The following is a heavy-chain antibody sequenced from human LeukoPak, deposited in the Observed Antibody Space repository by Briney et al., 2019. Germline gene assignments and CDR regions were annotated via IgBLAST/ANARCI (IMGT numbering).Heavy chain of an antibody. CDR3: VTPRIAVAGTVTDDY. CDR2: ISSNGGST. V-gene: IGHV3-64D*09. Sequence: GGSLRLSCSASGFTFSSYAMHWVRQAPGKGLEYVSAISSNGGSTYYADSVKGRFTISRDNSKNALYLQMSSLRAEDTAVYYCVTPRIAVAGTVTDDYWGQGTLVTVSS. D-gene: IGHD6-19*01. J-gene: IGHJ4*02. CDR1: GFTFSSYA.